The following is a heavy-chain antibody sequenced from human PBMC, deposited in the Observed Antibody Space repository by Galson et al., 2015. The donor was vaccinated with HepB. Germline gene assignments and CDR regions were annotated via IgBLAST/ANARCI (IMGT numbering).Heavy chain of an antibody. CDR2: IKQDGSEK. CDR1: GFTFSSYW. J-gene: IGHJ4*02. D-gene: IGHD5-18*01. Sequence: SLRLSCAASGFTFSSYWMSWVRQAPGKGLEWVANIKQDGSEKYYVDSVKGRFTISRDNAKNSLYLQMNSLRAEDTAVYYCARVRGYSYGYYFDYWGQGTLVTVSS. CDR3: ARVRGYSYGYYFDY. V-gene: IGHV3-7*03.